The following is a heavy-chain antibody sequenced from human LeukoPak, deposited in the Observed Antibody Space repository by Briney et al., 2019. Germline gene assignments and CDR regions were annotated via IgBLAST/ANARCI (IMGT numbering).Heavy chain of an antibody. D-gene: IGHD3-3*01. CDR1: GFTFDDYT. V-gene: IGHV3-43*01. Sequence: GGSLRLSCAASGFTFDDYTMHWVRQAPGKGLEWVSLISWDGGSIYYADSVKGRFTISRDNSKNSLYLQMNSLRTEDTALYYCAKVESRFLEWLLPDYWGQGTLVTVSS. CDR2: ISWDGGSI. CDR3: AKVESRFLEWLLPDY. J-gene: IGHJ4*02.